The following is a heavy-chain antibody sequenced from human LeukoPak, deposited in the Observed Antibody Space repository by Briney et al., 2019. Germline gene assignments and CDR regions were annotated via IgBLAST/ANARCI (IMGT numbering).Heavy chain of an antibody. Sequence: GGSLRLSCAASGFTFSSYAMSWVRQAPGKGLEWVSAISGSGGSSYYADSVKGRFTISRDNSKNTLYLQMNSLRAEDTAVYYCAKDLSQWLEYYFDYWGQGILVTVSS. CDR1: GFTFSSYA. V-gene: IGHV3-23*01. J-gene: IGHJ4*02. CDR3: AKDLSQWLEYYFDY. D-gene: IGHD6-19*01. CDR2: ISGSGGSS.